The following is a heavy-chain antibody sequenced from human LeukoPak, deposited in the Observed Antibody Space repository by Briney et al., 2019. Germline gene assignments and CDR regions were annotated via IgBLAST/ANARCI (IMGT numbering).Heavy chain of an antibody. J-gene: IGHJ6*03. CDR3: ARDQTNTIFGVVYGYYMDV. Sequence: GGSLRLSCAASEFTFSSYSMSWVRQAPGKGLEWVSSISSSSSYIYYADSVKGRFTISRDNAKNSLYLQMNSLRAEDTAVYYCARDQTNTIFGVVYGYYMDVWGKGTTVTVSS. D-gene: IGHD3-3*01. V-gene: IGHV3-21*01. CDR2: ISSSSSYI. CDR1: EFTFSSYS.